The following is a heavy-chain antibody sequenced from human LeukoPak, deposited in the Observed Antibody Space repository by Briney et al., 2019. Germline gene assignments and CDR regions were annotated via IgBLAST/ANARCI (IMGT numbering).Heavy chain of an antibody. V-gene: IGHV3-48*01. CDR2: ISSSSTAI. Sequence: PGGSLRLSCAASGFTSTTYTMNWVRQAPGKGLEWVSYISSSSTAIYYADSVKGRFTISRDNAKNSLSLQMNSLRAEDTAVYYCAREYSSSSGRAFDIWGQGTMVTVSS. CDR3: AREYSSSSGRAFDI. J-gene: IGHJ3*02. D-gene: IGHD6-6*01. CDR1: GFTSTTYT.